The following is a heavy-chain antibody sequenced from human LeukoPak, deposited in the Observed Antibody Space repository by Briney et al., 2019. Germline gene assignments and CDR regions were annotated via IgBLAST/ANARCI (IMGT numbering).Heavy chain of an antibody. Sequence: SETLSLTCTVSGGSISSYYWSWIRQPPGKGLEWIGYIYYSGSTYYNPSLKSRVTISVDTSKNQFSLKLSSVTAADTAVYYCASTSPGPRYGAFDIWGQGTMVTVSS. CDR2: IYYSGST. J-gene: IGHJ3*02. V-gene: IGHV4-59*01. CDR3: ASTSPGPRYGAFDI. CDR1: GGSISSYY. D-gene: IGHD1-1*01.